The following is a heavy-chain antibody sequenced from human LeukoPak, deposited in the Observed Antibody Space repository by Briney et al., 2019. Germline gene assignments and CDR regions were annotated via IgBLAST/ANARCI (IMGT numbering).Heavy chain of an antibody. D-gene: IGHD4-17*01. CDR2: ISYDGSNK. Sequence: QPGRSLRLSCAASGFTFSSYAMLWVRQAPGKGLEWVAVISYDGSNKYYADSVKGRFTISRDNSKNTLYLQMNSLRTEDTAVYYCARDDSYGDYGYWGQGTLVTVSS. CDR3: ARDDSYGDYGY. CDR1: GFTFSSYA. J-gene: IGHJ4*02. V-gene: IGHV3-30*04.